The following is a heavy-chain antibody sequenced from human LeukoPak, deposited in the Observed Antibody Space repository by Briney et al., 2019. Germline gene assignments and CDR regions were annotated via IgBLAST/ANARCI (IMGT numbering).Heavy chain of an antibody. V-gene: IGHV4-34*01. CDR1: GGSFSGYY. J-gene: IGHJ4*02. CDR2: INHSGST. Sequence: SETLSLTCAVYGGSFSGYYWSWIRQPPGKGLEWIGEINHSGSTNYNPSLKSRVTISVDTSKNQFSLKLSSVTAADTAVYYCARRSYGDYAPWGQGTLVTVSS. CDR3: ARRSYGDYAP. D-gene: IGHD4-17*01.